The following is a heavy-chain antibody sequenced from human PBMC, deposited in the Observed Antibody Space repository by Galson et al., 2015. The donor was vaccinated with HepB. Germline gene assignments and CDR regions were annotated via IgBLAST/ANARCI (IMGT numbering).Heavy chain of an antibody. CDR2: ISGSGSYK. Sequence: SLRLSCAASGFTFSTHSINWVRQAPGKGLEWVSSISGSGSYKFYGDSVEGRFTVSRDNAKNSLFLQMNSLRAEDTAICYCARVSLGASSSWYYFDYWGLGTLVTVSS. CDR3: ARVSLGASSSWYYFDY. D-gene: IGHD6-13*01. V-gene: IGHV3-21*01. J-gene: IGHJ4*02. CDR1: GFTFSTHS.